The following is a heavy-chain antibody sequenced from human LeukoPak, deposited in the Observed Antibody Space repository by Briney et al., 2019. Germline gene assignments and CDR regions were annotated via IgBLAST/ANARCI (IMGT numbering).Heavy chain of an antibody. D-gene: IGHD2-15*01. CDR3: ARRGSRYCSGGSCYSYSFDY. CDR2: INQSGGT. J-gene: IGHJ4*02. Sequence: SETLSLTCTVSGDFITAYYWSWIRQPPGKGLEWIGEINQSGGTNYNPSLMSRVTISVDTSKIQFSLKLTSVTAADTAVYYCARRGSRYCSGGSCYSYSFDYWGQGTLVTVSS. V-gene: IGHV4-34*01. CDR1: GDFITAYY.